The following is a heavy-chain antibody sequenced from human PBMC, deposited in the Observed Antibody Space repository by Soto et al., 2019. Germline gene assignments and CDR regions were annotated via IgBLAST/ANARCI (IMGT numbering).Heavy chain of an antibody. Sequence: QVQLVQSGAEVKKPGSSVTVSCKASGGTFGNSAISWVRQAPGQGLEWMGGIIPIFSTPDYAQKFQGRVTITADESTTTAYMELTSLKSEDTAVYYCARDKDRQQLGGNEYSGIDVWGQGTTVTVSS. J-gene: IGHJ6*02. V-gene: IGHV1-69*12. CDR2: IIPIFSTP. CDR1: GGTFGNSA. CDR3: ARDKDRQQLGGNEYSGIDV. D-gene: IGHD1-1*01.